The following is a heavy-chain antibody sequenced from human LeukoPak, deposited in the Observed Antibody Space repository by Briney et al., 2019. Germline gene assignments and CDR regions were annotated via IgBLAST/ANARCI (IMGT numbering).Heavy chain of an antibody. CDR2: INDNGAGT. V-gene: IGHV3-23*01. CDR3: AKGLRTGVGPYMGYHYYMDV. Sequence: GGSLRLSCAASGFTFSSYAMSWVRQAPGKGLKWVSTINDNGAGTYYADSVKGRFTISRDNSYTTVSLQMNSLRDEDTGVYYCAKGLRTGVGPYMGYHYYMDVWGKGATVTVSS. CDR1: GFTFSSYA. J-gene: IGHJ6*03. D-gene: IGHD3-16*01.